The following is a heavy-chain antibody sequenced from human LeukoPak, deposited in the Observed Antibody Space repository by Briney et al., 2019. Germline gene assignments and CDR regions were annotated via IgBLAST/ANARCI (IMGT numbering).Heavy chain of an antibody. CDR3: AKDSEKQKGDY. D-gene: IGHD6-13*01. CDR1: GITLSNYG. J-gene: IGHJ4*02. V-gene: IGHV3-23*01. CDR2: ISDSGGST. Sequence: GGSLRLSCAVSGITLSNYGMSWVRQAPGKGLEWVAGISDSGGSTNYADSVKGRFTISRDNSKNTLYLQMNSLRAEDTAVYYCAKDSEKQKGDYWGQGTLVTVSS.